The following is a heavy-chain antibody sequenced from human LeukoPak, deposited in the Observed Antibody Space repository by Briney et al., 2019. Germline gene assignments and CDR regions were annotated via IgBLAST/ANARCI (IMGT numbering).Heavy chain of an antibody. CDR2: ISTSSSYI. D-gene: IGHD4-11*01. V-gene: IGHV3-21*01. CDR1: GFTFSSYE. CDR3: ARESQSASSWDSNFDY. J-gene: IGHJ4*02. Sequence: PGGSLRLSCAASGFTFSSYEMNWVRQAPGKGLEWVSSISTSSSYIHYADSVKGRFTISRDNAKKSLFLQMNSLGAEDTAVYYCARESQSASSWDSNFDYWGQGTFVTVSS.